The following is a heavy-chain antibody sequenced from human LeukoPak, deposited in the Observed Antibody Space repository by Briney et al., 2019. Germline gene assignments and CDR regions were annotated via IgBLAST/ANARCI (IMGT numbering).Heavy chain of an antibody. J-gene: IGHJ4*02. D-gene: IGHD5-18*01. V-gene: IGHV3-20*04. CDR1: GFTFDEYG. CDR2: INRNGGIR. CDR3: AKDMGIGYSYGSGMDY. Sequence: GGSLRLSCAVSGFTFDEYGMSWVRQVPGKGLEWVSGINRNGGIRGHADSVKGLFTISRDNAKNSLYLQMNSLRAEDMALYYCAKDMGIGYSYGSGMDYWGQGTLVTVSS.